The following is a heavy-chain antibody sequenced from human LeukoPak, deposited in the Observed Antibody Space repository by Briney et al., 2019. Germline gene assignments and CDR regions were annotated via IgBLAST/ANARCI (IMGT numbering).Heavy chain of an antibody. CDR1: GYTLTELS. J-gene: IGHJ4*02. CDR2: FDPEDGET. CDR3: ATDLEAAAGL. V-gene: IGHV1-24*01. D-gene: IGHD6-13*01. Sequence: VASVKVSCKVSGYTLTELSMHWVRQAPGKGLEWMGGFDPEDGETIYAQRFQGRVTMTEDTSTDTAYMELSSLRSEDTAVYYCATDLEAAAGLWGQGTLVTVSS.